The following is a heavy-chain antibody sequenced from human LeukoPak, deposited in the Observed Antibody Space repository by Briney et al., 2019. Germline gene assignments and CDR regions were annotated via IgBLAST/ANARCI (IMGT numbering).Heavy chain of an antibody. V-gene: IGHV4-39*07. CDR1: GGSISSSSYY. D-gene: IGHD5-18*01. CDR2: FYYSGST. CDR3: ARVQSRGYDYGPFDL. Sequence: SETLSLTCTVFGGSISSSSYYWGWIRQPPGKGLEWIGSFYYSGSTYYNPSLKSRVTISVDTSKNQFSLRLTSVTAADTAVYYCARVQSRGYDYGPFDLWGQGTLVTVSS. J-gene: IGHJ4*02.